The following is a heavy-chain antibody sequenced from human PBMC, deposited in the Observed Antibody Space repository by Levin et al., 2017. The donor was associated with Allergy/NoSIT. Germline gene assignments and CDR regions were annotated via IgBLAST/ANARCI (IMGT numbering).Heavy chain of an antibody. D-gene: IGHD2-15*01. Sequence: GGSLRLSCVASGFTFSDHNMDWFRQAPGKGLEWVGRRRHNASGYTTEYAPSVQDRFSVSRDDSQNSLFLQMNNLKIEDTAVYYCVRDGRNFNHYFWGQGTLVTVSS. CDR3: VRDGRNFNHYF. V-gene: IGHV3-72*01. CDR1: GFTFSDHN. J-gene: IGHJ1*01. CDR2: RRHNASGYTT.